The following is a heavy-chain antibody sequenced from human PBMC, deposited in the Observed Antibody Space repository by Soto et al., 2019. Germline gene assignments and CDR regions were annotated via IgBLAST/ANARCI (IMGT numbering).Heavy chain of an antibody. CDR3: PSNRGAYYVVY. V-gene: IGHV4-39*01. CDR1: GVSISGSNYY. CDR2: IYYSGSI. J-gene: IGHJ4*02. Sequence: PSETLSLTCTVSGVSISGSNYYWGWIRQPPGKGLEWIGSIYYSGSIYYNPSLKSRVTISVDTTKNQFSLKMSSVTAADKDVNYWPSNRGAYYVVYWGRETPFTFSS. D-gene: IGHD3-16*01.